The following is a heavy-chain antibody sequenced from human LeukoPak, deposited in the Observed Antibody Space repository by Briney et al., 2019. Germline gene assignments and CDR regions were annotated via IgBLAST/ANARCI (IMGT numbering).Heavy chain of an antibody. CDR3: ARAETDYGDYSGFDI. CDR1: GGSISSGDYY. J-gene: IGHJ3*02. D-gene: IGHD4-17*01. V-gene: IGHV4-30-4*01. Sequence: SETLSLTCTVSGGSISSGDYYWSWIRQPPGKGLEWIGYIYYSGSTYYNPSLKSRVTISVDTSKNQFSLKLSSVTAADTAEYYCARAETDYGDYSGFDIWGQGTMVTVSS. CDR2: IYYSGST.